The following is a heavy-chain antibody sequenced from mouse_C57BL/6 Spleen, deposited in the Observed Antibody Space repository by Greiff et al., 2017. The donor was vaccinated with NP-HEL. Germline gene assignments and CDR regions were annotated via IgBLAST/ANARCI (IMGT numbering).Heavy chain of an antibody. J-gene: IGHJ3*01. CDR3: ARMDHYYGSSSAWFAY. V-gene: IGHV1-55*01. D-gene: IGHD1-1*01. CDR1: GYTFTSYW. CDR2: IYPGSGST. Sequence: VQLQQPGAELVKPGASVKMSCKASGYTFTSYWITWVKQRPGQGLEWIGDIYPGSGSTNYNEKFKSKATLTVDTSSSTAYMQLSSLTSEDSAVYYGARMDHYYGSSSAWFAYWGQGTLVTVSA.